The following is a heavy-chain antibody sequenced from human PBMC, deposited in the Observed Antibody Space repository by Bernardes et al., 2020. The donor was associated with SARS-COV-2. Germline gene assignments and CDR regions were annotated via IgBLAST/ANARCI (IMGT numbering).Heavy chain of an antibody. J-gene: IGHJ6*02. D-gene: IGHD3-10*01. V-gene: IGHV3-33*01. Sequence: GGSLRLSCAASGFTFSNYGMHWVRQAPGKGLEWVAVIWYDGSNKYYADSVKGRFTISSDNSKNTLYLQMNSLRGEDTAVYYCAREFFGELTSYYYYGMDVWGPGTTVTVSS. CDR3: AREFFGELTSYYYYGMDV. CDR2: IWYDGSNK. CDR1: GFTFSNYG.